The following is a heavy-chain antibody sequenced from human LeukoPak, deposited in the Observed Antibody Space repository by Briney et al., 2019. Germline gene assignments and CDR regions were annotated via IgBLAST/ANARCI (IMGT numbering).Heavy chain of an antibody. D-gene: IGHD3-3*01. Sequence: PSETLSLTCFVSGDSITNSVWSWGWVRQPPGKGLEWIGTLPYDENVSDRGMPTYNPSLKSRVTISADTSKNHLSLKLNSVTAADTASYYCARLTLTGVGGRGWFDSWGQGALVIVSS. V-gene: IGHV4-39*02. J-gene: IGHJ5*01. CDR3: ARLTLTGVGGRGWFDS. CDR2: VSDRGMP. CDR1: GDSITNSVWS.